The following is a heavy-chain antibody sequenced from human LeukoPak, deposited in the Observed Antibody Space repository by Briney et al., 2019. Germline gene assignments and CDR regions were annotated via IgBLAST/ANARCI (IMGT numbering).Heavy chain of an antibody. CDR2: INPNSGGT. V-gene: IGHV1-2*06. CDR3: ATAAAGTGFDP. Sequence: ASVKVSCKASGYTFTGYYMHWVRQAPGQGLEWMGRINPNSGGTNYAQKFQGRVTMTRDTSISTAYMELSRLRSDDTAVDYCATAAAGTGFDPWGQGTLVTVPS. D-gene: IGHD6-13*01. CDR1: GYTFTGYY. J-gene: IGHJ5*02.